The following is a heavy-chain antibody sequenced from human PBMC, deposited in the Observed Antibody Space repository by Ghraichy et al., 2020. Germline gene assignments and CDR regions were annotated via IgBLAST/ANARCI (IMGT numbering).Heavy chain of an antibody. D-gene: IGHD6-19*01. Sequence: GESLNISCAASGFTFSSYAMSWVRQAPGKGLEWVSAISGSGGSTYYADSVKGRFTISRDNSKNTLYLQMNSLRAEDTAVYYCAKTRTDSSGWYVAPVSYYYYMDVWGKGTTVTVSS. J-gene: IGHJ6*03. V-gene: IGHV3-23*01. CDR3: AKTRTDSSGWYVAPVSYYYYMDV. CDR2: ISGSGGST. CDR1: GFTFSSYA.